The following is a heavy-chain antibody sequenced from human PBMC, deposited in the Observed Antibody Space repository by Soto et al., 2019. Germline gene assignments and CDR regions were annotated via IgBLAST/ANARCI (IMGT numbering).Heavy chain of an antibody. J-gene: IGHJ4*02. Sequence: GGSLRLSCAASGFTFSSYAMSWVRQAPGKGLEWVSAISGSGGSTYYADSVKGRFTISRDNSKNTLYLQMNSLRAEDTAVYYCAIAFRSSSWPNYFDYWGQGTLVTVSS. CDR3: AIAFRSSSWPNYFDY. CDR2: ISGSGGST. D-gene: IGHD6-13*01. V-gene: IGHV3-23*01. CDR1: GFTFSSYA.